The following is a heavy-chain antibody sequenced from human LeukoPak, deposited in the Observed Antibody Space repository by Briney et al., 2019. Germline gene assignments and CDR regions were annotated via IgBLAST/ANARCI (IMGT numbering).Heavy chain of an antibody. CDR1: GGSFSGYY. D-gene: IGHD3-22*01. J-gene: IGHJ4*02. Sequence: SETLSLTCAVYGGSFSGYYWSWIRQPPGKGLEWIGEINHSGSTNYNPSLKSRVTISVGTSKNQFSLKLSSVTAADTAVYYCARVRDYYDSSGYKPFDYWGQGTLVTVSS. CDR2: INHSGST. V-gene: IGHV4-34*01. CDR3: ARVRDYYDSSGYKPFDY.